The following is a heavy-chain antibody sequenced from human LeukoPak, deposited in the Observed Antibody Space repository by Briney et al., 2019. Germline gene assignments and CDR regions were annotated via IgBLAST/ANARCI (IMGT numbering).Heavy chain of an antibody. CDR3: ARGGYSSTLYGRYQH. CDR2: ISSSSIYI. Sequence: PGGSLRLSCAASEFTFSTYAMSWVRRAPGKGLEWVSSISSSSIYIYYADSLKGRFTISRDNAKNSLYLQMNSLRAEDTAVYYCARGGYSSTLYGRYQHWGQGTLVTVSP. V-gene: IGHV3-21*01. D-gene: IGHD6-13*01. CDR1: EFTFSTYA. J-gene: IGHJ1*01.